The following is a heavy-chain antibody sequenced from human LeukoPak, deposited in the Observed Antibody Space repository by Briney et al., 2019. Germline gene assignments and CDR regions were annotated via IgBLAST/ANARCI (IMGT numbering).Heavy chain of an antibody. V-gene: IGHV4-4*09. D-gene: IGHD1-26*01. CDR1: GGSISGYY. CDR2: IRSNGYT. J-gene: IGHJ5*02. Sequence: SETLSLTCTVSGGSISGYYWSWIRQPPGQGLECIAYIRSNGYTNYNPSLKTRITISVDTSKNQFSLKVTSVTAADTAMYYCTKREGPMSGSYDYFDPWGQGTLVTVS. CDR3: TKREGPMSGSYDYFDP.